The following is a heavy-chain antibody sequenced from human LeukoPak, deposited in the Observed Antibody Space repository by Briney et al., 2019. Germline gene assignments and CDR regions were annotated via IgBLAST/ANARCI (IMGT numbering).Heavy chain of an antibody. D-gene: IGHD4-17*01. CDR3: ARTGSTVTMLYPFDH. Sequence: SETLSLTCTVSGGSVSSGSYYWSWIRQPPGKGLEWIGYIYYSGSTNYNPSLRSRVTISVDTSKNQFSLKLSSVTAADTAVYYCARTGSTVTMLYPFDHWGQGTLVTVSS. V-gene: IGHV4-61*01. CDR1: GGSVSSGSYY. CDR2: IYYSGST. J-gene: IGHJ4*02.